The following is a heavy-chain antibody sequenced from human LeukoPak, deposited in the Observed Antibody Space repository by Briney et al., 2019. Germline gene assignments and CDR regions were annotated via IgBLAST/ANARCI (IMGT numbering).Heavy chain of an antibody. V-gene: IGHV3-30*02. J-gene: IGHJ4*02. CDR3: AKDRLWSDDWNEFDY. D-gene: IGHD1-1*01. CDR2: IRYDGSNK. CDR1: GFTFDDYA. Sequence: PGGSLRLSCAASGFTFDDYAMHWVRQAPGKGLEWVAFIRYDGSNKYYADSVKGRFTISRDNSKNTLYLQMNSLRAEDTAVYYCAKDRLWSDDWNEFDYWGQGTLVTVSS.